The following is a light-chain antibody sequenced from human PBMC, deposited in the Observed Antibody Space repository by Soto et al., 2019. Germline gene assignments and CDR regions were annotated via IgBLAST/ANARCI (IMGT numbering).Light chain of an antibody. CDR2: AAS. J-gene: IGKJ1*01. CDR1: QNIDNY. CDR3: QQSYNALTWT. V-gene: IGKV1-39*01. Sequence: DIQMTQSPSSLSAFVGDRVTITCRASQNIDNYLNWYQQKPGKAPKLLIYAASTLQSGVPSRFSGSGSGTDFTLTISSLQPEDFATYYCQQSYNALTWTFGQGTKVEMK.